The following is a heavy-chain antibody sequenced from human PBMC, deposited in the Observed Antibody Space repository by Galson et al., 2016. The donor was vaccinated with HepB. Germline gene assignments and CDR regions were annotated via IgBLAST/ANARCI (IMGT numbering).Heavy chain of an antibody. V-gene: IGHV3-66*01. CDR2: IYGGGTT. CDR3: ARGYGMDV. CDR1: GFTVSSNY. Sequence: SLRLSCAASGFTVSSNYMSWVRQAPGKGLERVSVIYGGGTTYYADSVKDTFTISRDNSKNTVHLQMTSLRVEDTAVYYCARGYGMDVWGQGTTVTVSS. J-gene: IGHJ6*02.